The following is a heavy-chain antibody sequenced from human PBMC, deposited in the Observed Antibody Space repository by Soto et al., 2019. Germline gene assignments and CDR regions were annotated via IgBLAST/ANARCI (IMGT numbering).Heavy chain of an antibody. Sequence: QVQLVQSGAEVKKPGASVKVSCKASGYTFTSYGISWVRQAPGQRLEWMGWISAYNGNTNYAQKLQDRVTMTTDTSTSTAYMELRSLISDDSAVYYCARDTAAAGIFDYWGQGTLVTVSS. CDR1: GYTFTSYG. V-gene: IGHV1-18*01. J-gene: IGHJ4*02. CDR2: ISAYNGNT. D-gene: IGHD6-13*01. CDR3: ARDTAAAGIFDY.